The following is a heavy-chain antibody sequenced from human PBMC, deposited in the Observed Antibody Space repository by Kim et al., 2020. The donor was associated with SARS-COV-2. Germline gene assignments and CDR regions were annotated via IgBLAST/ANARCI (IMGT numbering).Heavy chain of an antibody. CDR2: INPSGGST. Sequence: ASVKVSCKASGYTFTSYYMHWVRQAPGQGLEWMGIINPSGGSTSYAQKFQGRVTMTRDTSTSTVYMELSSLRSEDTAVYYCARDSISVSRKQLVQGGYFDYWGQGTLVTVSS. CDR1: GYTFTSYY. CDR3: ARDSISVSRKQLVQGGYFDY. V-gene: IGHV1-46*01. J-gene: IGHJ4*02. D-gene: IGHD6-6*01.